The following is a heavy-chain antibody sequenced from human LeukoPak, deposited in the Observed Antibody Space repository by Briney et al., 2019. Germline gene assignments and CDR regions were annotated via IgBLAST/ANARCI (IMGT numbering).Heavy chain of an antibody. Sequence: QAGGSLRLSCAASGFTFSSYAMSWVRQAPGKGLEWVSAISGSGGSTYYADSVKGRFTISRDNSKNTLYLQMNSLRAEDTAVYYCAKDVSGIVVVPAAGVNWFDPWGQGTLVTVSS. J-gene: IGHJ5*02. V-gene: IGHV3-23*01. CDR2: ISGSGGST. CDR1: GFTFSSYA. D-gene: IGHD2-2*01. CDR3: AKDVSGIVVVPAAGVNWFDP.